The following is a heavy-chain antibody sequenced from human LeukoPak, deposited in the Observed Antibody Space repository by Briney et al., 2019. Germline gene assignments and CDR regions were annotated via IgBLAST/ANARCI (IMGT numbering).Heavy chain of an antibody. Sequence: PGGSLRLSCAASGFTFCDYYMSWIRQAPGKGLEWVSYISSSGSTIYYADSVKGRFTISRDNAKNSLYLQMNSLRAEDTAVYYCARDRRAMVRGGPFDYWGQGTLVTVSS. CDR3: ARDRRAMVRGGPFDY. V-gene: IGHV3-11*01. D-gene: IGHD5-18*01. J-gene: IGHJ4*02. CDR2: ISSSGSTI. CDR1: GFTFCDYY.